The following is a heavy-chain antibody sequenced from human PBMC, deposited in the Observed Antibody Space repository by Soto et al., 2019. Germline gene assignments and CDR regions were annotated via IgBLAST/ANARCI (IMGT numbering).Heavy chain of an antibody. CDR3: AREGYSSSSVLYYYYYGMDV. CDR2: IWYDGSNK. CDR1: GFTFSSYG. Sequence: QVQLVESGGGVVQPGRSLRLSCAASGFTFSSYGMHWVRQAPGKGLEWVAVIWYDGSNKYYADSVKGRFTISRDNSKNTRYLQMNSLRADDTAVYYCAREGYSSSSVLYYYYYGMDVWGQGTTVTVSS. D-gene: IGHD6-6*01. J-gene: IGHJ6*02. V-gene: IGHV3-33*01.